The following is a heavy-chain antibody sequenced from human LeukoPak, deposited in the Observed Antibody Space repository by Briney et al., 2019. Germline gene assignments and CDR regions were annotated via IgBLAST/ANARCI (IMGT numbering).Heavy chain of an antibody. D-gene: IGHD3-22*01. Sequence: APVKVSCKASGYTFTSYAMNWVRQAPGQGLEWMGWINTNTGNPTYAQDFRGRFVFSLDTSVSTAYLQISSLKAEDTAVYYCARSPGSDMYSSFDYWGQGTLVTVSS. CDR3: ARSPGSDMYSSFDY. CDR2: INTNTGNP. J-gene: IGHJ4*02. CDR1: GYTFTSYA. V-gene: IGHV7-4-1*02.